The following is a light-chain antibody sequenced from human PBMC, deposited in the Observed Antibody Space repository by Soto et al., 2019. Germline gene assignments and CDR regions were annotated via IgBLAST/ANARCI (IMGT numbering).Light chain of an antibody. J-gene: IGLJ2*01. CDR3: QSYDSDFVL. CDR2: ENN. Sequence: NFMLTQPHSVSESPGKTLSISCTRSSGSIANNYVQWYQQRPGSAPTTVIYENNQRLSGVPDRFSGSTDGYSNSASLTISGLQNEDEADYYCQSYDSDFVLFGGGTKLTVL. V-gene: IGLV6-57*04. CDR1: SGSIANNY.